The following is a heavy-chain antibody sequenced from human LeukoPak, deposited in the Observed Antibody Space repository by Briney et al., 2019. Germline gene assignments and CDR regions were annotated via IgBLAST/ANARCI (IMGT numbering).Heavy chain of an antibody. CDR1: GGSISSYY. CDR2: IYYSGST. D-gene: IGHD2-15*01. J-gene: IGHJ4*02. Sequence: PSETLSLTCTVSGGSISSYYWSWIRQPPGKGLEWIGYIYYSGSTNYNPSLKSRVTISVDTSKNQFSLKLSSVTAADTAVYCCARLASCGGSCYSDRHLDYWGQGTLVTVSS. V-gene: IGHV4-59*01. CDR3: ARLASCGGSCYSDRHLDY.